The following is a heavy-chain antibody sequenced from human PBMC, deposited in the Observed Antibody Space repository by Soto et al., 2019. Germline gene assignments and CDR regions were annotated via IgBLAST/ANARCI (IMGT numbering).Heavy chain of an antibody. CDR3: AREAGVRYPFDP. Sequence: SETLSLTCTVSGGSISNYYWSWIRQPPGKGLEWIGYIYYSGSTNYNPSLKSRVTISVDTSKNQFSLKLSSVTAADTAMYYCAREAGVRYPFDPWGREPWSPSPQ. CDR1: GGSISNYY. J-gene: IGHJ5*02. V-gene: IGHV4-59*01. D-gene: IGHD3-9*01. CDR2: IYYSGST.